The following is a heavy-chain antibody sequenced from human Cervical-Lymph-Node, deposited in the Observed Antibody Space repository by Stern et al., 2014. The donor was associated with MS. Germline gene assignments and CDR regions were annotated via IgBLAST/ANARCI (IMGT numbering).Heavy chain of an antibody. D-gene: IGHD3-10*01. V-gene: IGHV2-5*02. CDR3: ARRMVRSDYFDY. Sequence: SGPTLLKPTQTLTLTCSFSGFSLTTRDVAVGWIRQPPGKALDWLALIYWDDDERYNLSLKNRLSISKDTFRNRVVLTMTGMDRVDTGTYFCARRMVRSDYFDYWGQGILVTVSS. CDR2: IYWDDDE. J-gene: IGHJ4*02. CDR1: GFSLTTRDVA.